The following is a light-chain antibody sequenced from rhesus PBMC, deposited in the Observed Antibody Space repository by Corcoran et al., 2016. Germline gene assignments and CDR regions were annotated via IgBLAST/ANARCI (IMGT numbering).Light chain of an antibody. CDR2: EVS. J-gene: IGLJ1*01. Sequence: QAAPTQSPSVYGSTGQSVTISCTGTRNDIGYYYAVSWFQQPPGKVPKLLIFEVSKRPSGVSDRFSGSKSGNTASLTISGLQPEDEADYICSSYAGEGSFIFGSGTRLTVL. CDR1: RNDIGYYYA. CDR3: SSYAGEGSFI. V-gene: IGLV2-19*02.